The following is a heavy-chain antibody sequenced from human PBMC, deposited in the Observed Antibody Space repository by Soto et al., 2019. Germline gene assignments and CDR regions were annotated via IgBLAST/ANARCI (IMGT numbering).Heavy chain of an antibody. CDR3: AKAFSWYDY. Sequence: EAQLLESGGGLIQPGGSERLSCAASGFTFSSYAMNWVRQAPGKGLEWVSGISGSGGSTYYADSVKGRFTISRDNSKNTLYLQMSSLRAEDTAVYYCAKAFSWYDYWGQGTLVTVSS. CDR1: GFTFSSYA. D-gene: IGHD6-13*01. V-gene: IGHV3-23*01. J-gene: IGHJ4*02. CDR2: ISGSGGST.